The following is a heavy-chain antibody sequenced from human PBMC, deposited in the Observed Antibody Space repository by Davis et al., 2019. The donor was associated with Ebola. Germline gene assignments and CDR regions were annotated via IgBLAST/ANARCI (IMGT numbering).Heavy chain of an antibody. J-gene: IGHJ4*02. CDR1: GGTFSSYA. V-gene: IGHV1-69*13. Sequence: SVKVSCKASGGTFSSYAISWVRQAPGQGFEWMGGIIPIFGTANYAQKFQGRVTITADESTSTAHMELSSLRSEDTAVYYCARSSNGIAVAGHDLDDWGQGTLVTVSS. CDR2: IIPIFGTA. D-gene: IGHD6-19*01. CDR3: ARSSNGIAVAGHDLDD.